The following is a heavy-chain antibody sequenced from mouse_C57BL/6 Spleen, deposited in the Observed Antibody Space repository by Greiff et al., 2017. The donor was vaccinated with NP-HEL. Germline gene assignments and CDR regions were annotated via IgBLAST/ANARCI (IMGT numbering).Heavy chain of an antibody. J-gene: IGHJ1*03. CDR1: GYTFTTYP. Sequence: VQLQQSGAELVKPGASVKMSCKASGYTFTTYPIEWMKQNHGKSLEWIGNFHPYNDDTKYNEKFKGKATLTVEKSSSTVYLELSRLTSDDSAVYYCARGNYYGSSYGDWYFDVWGTGTTVTVSS. CDR2: FHPYNDDT. V-gene: IGHV1-47*01. CDR3: ARGNYYGSSYGDWYFDV. D-gene: IGHD1-1*01.